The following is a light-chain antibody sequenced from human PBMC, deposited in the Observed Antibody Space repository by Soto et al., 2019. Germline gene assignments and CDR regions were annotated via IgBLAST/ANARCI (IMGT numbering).Light chain of an antibody. Sequence: EIVMTQSTATLSVSPGERATLSCRASQSVSTNLGWYQQRPGQAPRLLIYGASTRATGIPARFSGSGSGTEFTLTISSLQSEDFALYYCQQYDYWYTFGQGTKLEIK. CDR3: QQYDYWYT. CDR2: GAS. V-gene: IGKV3-15*01. CDR1: QSVSTN. J-gene: IGKJ2*01.